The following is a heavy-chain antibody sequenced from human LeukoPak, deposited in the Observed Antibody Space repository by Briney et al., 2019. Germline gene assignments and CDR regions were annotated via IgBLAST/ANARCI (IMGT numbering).Heavy chain of an antibody. CDR3: ARRLRAVSNTMIWGPADAFDI. CDR1: GYNFADYW. CDR2: IFPDDSDT. J-gene: IGHJ3*02. D-gene: IGHD3-22*01. Sequence: GESLKISCKASGYNFADYWIGWVRHTPGKGLEWMGIIFPDDSDTKNSPSFEGQVTISVDESTTTACLQWSSLKASDTAVYYCARRLRAVSNTMIWGPADAFDIWGQGTTVTVSS. V-gene: IGHV5-51*01.